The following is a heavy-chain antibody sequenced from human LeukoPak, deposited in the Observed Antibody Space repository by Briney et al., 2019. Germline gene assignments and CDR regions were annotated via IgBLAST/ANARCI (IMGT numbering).Heavy chain of an antibody. CDR2: IYYSGST. CDR3: ASPLGANAAFGG. Sequence: PSETLSLTCTVSGGSISSGGYYCSWIRQPPGKGLEWIVYIYYSGSTYYNPSIKSRVTISVNRSNNQFSLKLSSVTAADTAVYYCASPLGANAAFGGWGQGTLVTVSS. D-gene: IGHD1-26*01. J-gene: IGHJ4*02. V-gene: IGHV4-30-2*01. CDR1: GGSISSGGYY.